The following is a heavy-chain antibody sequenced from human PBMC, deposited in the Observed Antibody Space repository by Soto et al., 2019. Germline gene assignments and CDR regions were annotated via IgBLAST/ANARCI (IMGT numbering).Heavy chain of an antibody. CDR1: GGSFSCYY. CDR3: ARGVPTYYDFWSGYESNYYYGMDV. D-gene: IGHD3-3*01. CDR2: INHSGST. Sequence: PSETLSLTCAVYGGSFSCYYWSWIRQPPGKGLEWIGEINHSGSTNYNPSLKSRVTISVDTSKNQFSLKLSSVTAADTAVYYCARGVPTYYDFWSGYESNYYYGMDVWGQGTTVTVSS. V-gene: IGHV4-34*01. J-gene: IGHJ6*02.